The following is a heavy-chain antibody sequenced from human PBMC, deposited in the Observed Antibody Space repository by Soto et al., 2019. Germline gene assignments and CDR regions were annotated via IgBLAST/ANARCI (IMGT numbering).Heavy chain of an antibody. CDR1: GYSFTDYH. Sequence: ASVKVSCKASGYSFTDYHIHWVRQAPGQGPEWMGIINPSGGSTSYAQRFRGRVTVTRDTSTSTVYMELSSLRSEDTAVYYCARDKGITMVVPWHYFDYWGPGTLVTVSS. D-gene: IGHD3-22*01. CDR2: INPSGGST. J-gene: IGHJ4*02. CDR3: ARDKGITMVVPWHYFDY. V-gene: IGHV1-46*01.